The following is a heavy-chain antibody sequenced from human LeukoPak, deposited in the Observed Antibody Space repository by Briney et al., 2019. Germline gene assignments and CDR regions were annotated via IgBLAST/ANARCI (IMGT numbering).Heavy chain of an antibody. CDR1: GGSISSSSYY. J-gene: IGHJ4*02. Sequence: PSETPSLTCTVSGGSISSSSYYWGWIRQPPGKGLEWIGSIYYSGSTYYNPSLKSRVTISVDTSKNQFSLKLSSVTAADTAVYYCARHEFPPYGDSSYFDYWGQGTLVTVSS. V-gene: IGHV4-39*01. CDR2: IYYSGST. CDR3: ARHEFPPYGDSSYFDY. D-gene: IGHD4-17*01.